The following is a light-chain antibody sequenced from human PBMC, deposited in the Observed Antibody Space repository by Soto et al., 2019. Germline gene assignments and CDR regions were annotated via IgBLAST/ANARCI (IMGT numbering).Light chain of an antibody. V-gene: IGLV2-14*01. CDR1: SSDVGGYNS. Sequence: QSALTQPASVSGSPGQSIAISCTGTSSDVGGYNSVSWYQQYPGKAPKLMIHDVSNRPSGVSDRFSGSKSGNTASLTISGLQAEDGADYYCSSWTSSSSYVFGSGTKVTVL. CDR3: SSWTSSSSYV. J-gene: IGLJ1*01. CDR2: DVS.